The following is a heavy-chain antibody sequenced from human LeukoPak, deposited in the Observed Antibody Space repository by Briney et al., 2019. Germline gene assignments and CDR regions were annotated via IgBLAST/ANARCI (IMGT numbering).Heavy chain of an antibody. CDR1: GGSISSYY. V-gene: IGHV4-4*07. CDR3: ARDKRVAVAGTYIYYYYMDV. J-gene: IGHJ6*03. D-gene: IGHD6-19*01. CDR2: IYISGSGST. Sequence: SETVSLTCTVSGGSISSYYWSWIRQPAGKGLEWIGRIYISGSGSTNYNPSLKSRVTMSVDTSKNQFSLKLSSVTAADTAVYYCARDKRVAVAGTYIYYYYMDVWGNGTTVTISS.